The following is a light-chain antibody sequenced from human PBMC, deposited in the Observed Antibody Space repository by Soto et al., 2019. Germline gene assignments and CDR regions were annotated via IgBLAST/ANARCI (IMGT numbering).Light chain of an antibody. J-gene: IGLJ2*01. CDR1: RSDIGAYNF. V-gene: IGLV2-14*03. CDR2: DVN. CDR3: TSWTTSTTMI. Sequence: QSALTQPASVSGSPGQSITISCTGTRSDIGAYNFVSWYQQHPGEVPKLILYDVNVRPSGVSNRFCGSKSGNTASLTISGLQAEDEDDYYCTSWTTSTTMIFGGGTKLTVL.